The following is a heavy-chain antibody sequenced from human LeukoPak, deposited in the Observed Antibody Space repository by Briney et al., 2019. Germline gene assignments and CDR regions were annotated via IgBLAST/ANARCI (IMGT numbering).Heavy chain of an antibody. V-gene: IGHV3-30*04. J-gene: IGHJ6*03. CDR1: GFTFSSYA. Sequence: GGSLRLSCAASGFTFSSYAMHWVRQAPGKGLEWVAVISYDGSNKYYADSVKGRFTISRDNSKNTLYLQMNSLRAEDTAVYYCARAPTPWELLGVYYYYYYMDVWGKGTTVTVSS. D-gene: IGHD1-26*01. CDR2: ISYDGSNK. CDR3: ARAPTPWELLGVYYYYYYMDV.